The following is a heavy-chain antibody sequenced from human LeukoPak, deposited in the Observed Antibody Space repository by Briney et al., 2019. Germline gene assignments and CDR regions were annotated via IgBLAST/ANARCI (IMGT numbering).Heavy chain of an antibody. V-gene: IGHV3-23*01. CDR3: AKGLIAVAGTHGYYYYYGMDV. D-gene: IGHD6-19*01. CDR1: GFTFSSYA. CDR2: ISGSGGST. Sequence: GGSLRLSCAASGFTFSSYAMSWVRQAPGKGLEWVSAISGSGGSTYCADSVKGRFTISRDSSKNTLYLQMNSLRAEDTAVYYCAKGLIAVAGTHGYYYYYGMDVWGQGTTVTVSS. J-gene: IGHJ6*02.